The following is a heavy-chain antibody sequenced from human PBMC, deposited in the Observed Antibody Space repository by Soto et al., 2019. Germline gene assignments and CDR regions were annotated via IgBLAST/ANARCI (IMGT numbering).Heavy chain of an antibody. CDR2: IKRRADGGTT. CDR1: GFTFSNVW. D-gene: IGHD2-15*01. CDR3: TAGYCSGGSCYSVVY. J-gene: IGHJ4*02. V-gene: IGHV3-15*01. Sequence: EVQLVESGGGLVKPGGSLSLSCAASGFTFSNVWKSWVRQAPGKGLEWVGRIKRRADGGTTDYATPVRGRFTVSRDDSKNTLYLQMNSLKTEDTAVYYCTAGYCSGGSCYSVVYWGQGTLVTVSS.